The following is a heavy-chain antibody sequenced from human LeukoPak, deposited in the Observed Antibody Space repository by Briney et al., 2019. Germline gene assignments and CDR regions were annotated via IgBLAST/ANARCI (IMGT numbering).Heavy chain of an antibody. Sequence: GGSLRLSCAASGFTFSSYAMHWVRQAPGKGLEWVAVISYDGSNKYYADSVKGRFTISRDNAKNSLYLQMNSLRAEDTAVYYCARDSTCYDFWSGYYPFDYWGQGTLVTVSS. V-gene: IGHV3-30-3*01. D-gene: IGHD3-3*01. CDR1: GFTFSSYA. J-gene: IGHJ4*02. CDR3: ARDSTCYDFWSGYYPFDY. CDR2: ISYDGSNK.